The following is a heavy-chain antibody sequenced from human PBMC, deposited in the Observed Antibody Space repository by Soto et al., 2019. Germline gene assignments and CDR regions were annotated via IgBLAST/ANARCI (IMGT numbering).Heavy chain of an antibody. CDR3: ARPIVGATTGFDY. CDR1: GYSISSGYY. CDR2: ISHSGST. D-gene: IGHD1-26*01. Sequence: NPSETLSLTCAVSGYSISSGYYWGWIRQPPGKGLEWIGSISHSGSTFYNPSLKSRVTISVDTSKNQFSVKLNSVTAADTAVYYCARPIVGATTGFDYWGLGTLVTVSS. V-gene: IGHV4-38-2*01. J-gene: IGHJ4*02.